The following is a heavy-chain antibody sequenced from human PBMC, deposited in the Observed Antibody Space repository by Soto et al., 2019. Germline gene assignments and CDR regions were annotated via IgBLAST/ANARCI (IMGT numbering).Heavy chain of an antibody. J-gene: IGHJ4*02. CDR1: GYTFTRSA. D-gene: IGHD3-22*01. V-gene: IGHV1-3*01. CDR3: ASTSGYYWSLDY. Sequence: SSLTVSCKASGYTFTRSALHWVRRAPGQRLEWMGWVNAGNGNTKYSQKFQGRVTITRDTSASTAYLELSSLRSEDTAVYYCASTSGYYWSLDYWGQGTLVTVSS. CDR2: VNAGNGNT.